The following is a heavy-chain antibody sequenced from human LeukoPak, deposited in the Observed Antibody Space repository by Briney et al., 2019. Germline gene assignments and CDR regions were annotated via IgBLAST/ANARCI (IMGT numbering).Heavy chain of an antibody. CDR1: GFTFNNYG. D-gene: IGHD3-10*01. CDR3: ARGLGSGRHAFDI. J-gene: IGHJ3*02. V-gene: IGHV3-48*01. CDR2: ISSSSSTI. Sequence: GGSLRLSCAVSGFTFNNYGMSWVRQAPGKGLEWVSYISSSSSTIYYADSVKGRFTISRDNAKNSLYLQMNSLRAEDTAVYYCARGLGSGRHAFDIWGQGTMVTVSS.